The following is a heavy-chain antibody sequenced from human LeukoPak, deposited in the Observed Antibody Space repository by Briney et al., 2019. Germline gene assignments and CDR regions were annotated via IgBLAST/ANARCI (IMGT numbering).Heavy chain of an antibody. CDR3: ARDYYGSGSYKYYFDY. J-gene: IGHJ4*02. V-gene: IGHV1-2*02. CDR1: GYTFTGYY. Sequence: ASVKVSCKASGYTFTGYYMHWVRQAPGQGLEWMGWINPNSGGTNYAQKFQGRVTMTRDTSISTAYMELSRLRSDDTAVYYCARDYYGSGSYKYYFDYWGQGTLVTVSP. CDR2: INPNSGGT. D-gene: IGHD3-10*01.